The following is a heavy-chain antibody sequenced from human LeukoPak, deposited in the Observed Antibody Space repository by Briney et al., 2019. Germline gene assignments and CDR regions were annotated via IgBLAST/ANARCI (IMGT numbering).Heavy chain of an antibody. Sequence: PSEILSLTCTVSGGSISSSSYYWGWIRQPPGKGLEWIGSIYYSGSTYYNPSLKSRFTISVDTSKNQFSLKLSSVTAADTAVYYCAREHCSGGSCYSIYYYYYMDVWGKGTTVTVSS. CDR2: IYYSGST. CDR1: GGSISSSSYY. J-gene: IGHJ6*03. D-gene: IGHD2-15*01. V-gene: IGHV4-39*07. CDR3: AREHCSGGSCYSIYYYYYMDV.